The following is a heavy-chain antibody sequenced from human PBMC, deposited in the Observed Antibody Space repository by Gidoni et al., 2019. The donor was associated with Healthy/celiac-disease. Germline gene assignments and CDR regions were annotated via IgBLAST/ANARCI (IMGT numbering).Heavy chain of an antibody. J-gene: IGHJ4*02. CDR3: AREEEGELSTTGTTFDY. D-gene: IGHD1-7*01. V-gene: IGHV1-46*01. Sequence: QVQLVQSGAEVKKPGASVKVSCKASGYTFTSYYMHWVRQAPGQGLEWMGIINPSGGSTSYAQKFQGRVTMTRDTSTSTVYMELSSLRSEDTAVYYCAREEEGELSTTGTTFDYWGQGTLVTVSS. CDR2: INPSGGST. CDR1: GYTFTSYY.